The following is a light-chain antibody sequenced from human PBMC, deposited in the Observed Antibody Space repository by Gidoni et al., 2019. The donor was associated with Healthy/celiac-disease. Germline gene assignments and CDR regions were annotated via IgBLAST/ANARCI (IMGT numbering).Light chain of an antibody. J-gene: IGKJ1*01. CDR1: QSVLYSSNNKNY. V-gene: IGKV4-1*01. Sequence: DIVMTQSPDSLAVSLGERATINCKSSQSVLYSSNNKNYLAWYQQKPGQPPKLLIYWASTRESGVPDRFSGSGAGTDFTPTISSLQAEDVAVYYCQQYYSTPLTFXQXTKVEIK. CDR2: WAS. CDR3: QQYYSTPLT.